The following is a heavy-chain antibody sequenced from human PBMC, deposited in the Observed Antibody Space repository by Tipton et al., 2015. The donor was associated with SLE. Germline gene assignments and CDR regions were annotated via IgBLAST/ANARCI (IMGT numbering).Heavy chain of an antibody. J-gene: IGHJ4*02. CDR1: GFTFSSSW. D-gene: IGHD3-16*01. Sequence: QLVQYGGGLVQAGGSLRLSCAACGFTFSSSWMNWVRLAPGKGLEWVANIKEDGSEKHYVDSVKDLVTISRDNAKNSLYLQINSLRAEDTAVYYCTKGGDFDSWGPGTLVTVSS. CDR2: IKEDGSEK. V-gene: IGHV3-7*03. CDR3: TKGGDFDS.